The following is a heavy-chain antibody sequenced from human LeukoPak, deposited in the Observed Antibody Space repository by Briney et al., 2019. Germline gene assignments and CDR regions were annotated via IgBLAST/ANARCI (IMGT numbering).Heavy chain of an antibody. J-gene: IGHJ5*02. D-gene: IGHD6-19*01. Sequence: GGSQRLSCAASGFILPNYAMSWVRQAPGKGLEWVSAISGSGGSTYYADSVKGRFTISRDNSKNTLYLQMNSLRAEDTAVYYCAKFSVAPGIAVAGPFDPWGQGTLVTVSS. CDR2: ISGSGGST. V-gene: IGHV3-23*01. CDR3: AKFSVAPGIAVAGPFDP. CDR1: GFILPNYA.